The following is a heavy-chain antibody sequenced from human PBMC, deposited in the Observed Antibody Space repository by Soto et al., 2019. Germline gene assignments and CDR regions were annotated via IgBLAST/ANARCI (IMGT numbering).Heavy chain of an antibody. CDR3: AGARRRRIGVVIMGYYGMDV. V-gene: IGHV4-34*01. J-gene: IGHJ6*02. Sequence: LSLTCAVYGGSFSGYYWSWIRQPPGKGLEWIGEINHSGSTNYNPSLKSRVTISVDTSKNQLSLKLSSVTAADTAVYYCAGARRRRIGVVIMGYYGMDVWGQGTTVTVS. D-gene: IGHD3-3*01. CDR1: GGSFSGYY. CDR2: INHSGST.